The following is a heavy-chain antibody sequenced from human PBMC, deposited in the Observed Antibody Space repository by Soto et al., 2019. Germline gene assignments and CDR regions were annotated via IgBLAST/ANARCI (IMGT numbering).Heavy chain of an antibody. CDR3: ARYIVVVPAATHLGWFDP. V-gene: IGHV1-3*01. D-gene: IGHD2-2*01. Sequence: GASVKVPCKASGYTFTSYAMHWVRQAPGQRLEWMGWINAGNGNTKYSQKFQGRVTITRDTSASTAYMELSSLRSEDTAVYYCARYIVVVPAATHLGWFDPWGQGTLVTVSS. CDR2: INAGNGNT. J-gene: IGHJ5*02. CDR1: GYTFTSYA.